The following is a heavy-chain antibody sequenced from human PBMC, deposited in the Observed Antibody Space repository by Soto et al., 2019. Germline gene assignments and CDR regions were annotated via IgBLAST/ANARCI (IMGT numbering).Heavy chain of an antibody. V-gene: IGHV3-23*01. CDR2: ISGSGGST. CDR1: GFTFSSYA. CDR3: AKYLIVVVPAAILASVFDY. J-gene: IGHJ4*02. Sequence: GGSLRLSCAASGFTFSSYAMSWVRQAPGKGLEWVSAISGSGGSTYYTDSVKGRFTISRDNSKNTLYLQMNSLRAEDTAVYYCAKYLIVVVPAAILASVFDYWGQGTLVTVSS. D-gene: IGHD2-2*02.